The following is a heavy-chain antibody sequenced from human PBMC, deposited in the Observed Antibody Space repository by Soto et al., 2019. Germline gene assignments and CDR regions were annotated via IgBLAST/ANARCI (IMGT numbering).Heavy chain of an antibody. Sequence: QVQLQESGPGLVKPSVTLSLTCSVSGGSISSSNWWLWVRQPPGKGLEWIGEIYHSGSTNYNPSLKSRVTISVDKSKNQFSLKRSSVTAADTAVYYCARDRRVLSTSGFDYWGQGTLVTVSS. D-gene: IGHD3-16*02. V-gene: IGHV4-4*02. CDR1: GGSISSSNW. J-gene: IGHJ4*02. CDR2: IYHSGST. CDR3: ARDRRVLSTSGFDY.